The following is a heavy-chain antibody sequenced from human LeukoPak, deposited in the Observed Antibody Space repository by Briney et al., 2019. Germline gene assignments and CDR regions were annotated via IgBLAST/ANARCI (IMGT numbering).Heavy chain of an antibody. J-gene: IGHJ3*02. Sequence: SQTLSLTCTVSAGSINSDDYYWSWIRQPAGKGLEWIGRIYSPGTNYNYNPSLKSRVTISIDTSKNQFSLKLTSVTAGDTAVYYCARGIGTSYVSSRDAFDIWRQGTMVTVSS. CDR2: IYSPGT. CDR1: AGSINSDDYY. D-gene: IGHD3-16*01. CDR3: ARGIGTSYVSSRDAFDI. V-gene: IGHV4-61*02.